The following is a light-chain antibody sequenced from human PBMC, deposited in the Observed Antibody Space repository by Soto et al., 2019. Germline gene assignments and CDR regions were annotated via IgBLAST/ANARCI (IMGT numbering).Light chain of an antibody. V-gene: IGKV3-20*01. CDR1: QSVSSSY. Sequence: ESVLTQTPGTLSLSPGEKATLSCRASQSVSSSYLAWYQQKPGQAPRLLIYGASSRATGIPGRFSGSGSGTDFNFTVSRPEPEDVAVYYCQQFGSSSWTFGQGTKVEIK. J-gene: IGKJ1*01. CDR3: QQFGSSSWT. CDR2: GAS.